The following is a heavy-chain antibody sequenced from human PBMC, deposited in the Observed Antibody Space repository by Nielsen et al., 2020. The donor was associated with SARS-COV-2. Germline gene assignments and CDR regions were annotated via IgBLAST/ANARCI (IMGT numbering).Heavy chain of an antibody. CDR1: GLSFSSYG. J-gene: IGHJ5*02. V-gene: IGHV3-30*18. CDR2: ISYDGSNK. D-gene: IGHD1-1*01. Sequence: GGCLRLSCAASGLSFSSYGMHWVRQAPGKGLEWVAVISYDGSNKYYADSVKGRFTISRDNSKNTLYLQMNSLRAEDTAVYYCANQLIQAPNHNAWGQGTLVTVSS. CDR3: ANQLIQAPNHNA.